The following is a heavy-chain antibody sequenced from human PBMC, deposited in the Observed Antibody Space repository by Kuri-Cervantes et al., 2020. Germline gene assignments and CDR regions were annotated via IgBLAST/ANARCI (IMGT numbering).Heavy chain of an antibody. CDR3: ARGRGYYDSSGYTAFDI. D-gene: IGHD3-22*01. CDR2: INPNSGGT. CDR1: GYTFTGYY. Sequence: ASVKVSCKASGYTFTGYYMHWVRQAPGQGLEWMGWINPNSGGTNYAQKFQGRVTMTTDTSTSTAYMELRSLRSDDTAVYYCARGRGYYDSSGYTAFDIWGQGTMVTVSS. V-gene: IGHV1-2*02. J-gene: IGHJ3*02.